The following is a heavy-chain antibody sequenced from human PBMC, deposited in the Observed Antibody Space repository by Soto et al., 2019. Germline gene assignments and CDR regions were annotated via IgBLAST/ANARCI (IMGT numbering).Heavy chain of an antibody. CDR1: GGSFSGYY. CDR2: VPHSGRP. V-gene: IGHV4-34*01. D-gene: IGHD1-26*01. Sequence: PSETLSLTCAVNGGSFSGYYWSWIRQPPGKGLEWVGVVPHSGRPNYNPSLESRVTISADTSKNQISLRLSSVTAADTAAYFCARGHHRVGAKGNYYYYGMDVWGQGTTVTVSS. J-gene: IGHJ6*02. CDR3: ARGHHRVGAKGNYYYYGMDV.